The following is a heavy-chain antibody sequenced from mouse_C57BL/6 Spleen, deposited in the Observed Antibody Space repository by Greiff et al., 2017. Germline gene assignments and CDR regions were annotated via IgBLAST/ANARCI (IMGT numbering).Heavy chain of an antibody. J-gene: IGHJ1*03. D-gene: IGHD2-3*01. CDR3: AIYDGYPNWYIDV. CDR2: IYPGDGDT. Sequence: QVQLKQSGAELVKPGASVKISCKASGYAFSSYWMNWVKQRPGKGLEWIGQIYPGDGDTNYNGKFKGKATLTADKSSSTAYMPRSSLTSEDSAVYFCAIYDGYPNWYIDVWGTGTTVTVSS. V-gene: IGHV1-80*01. CDR1: GYAFSSYW.